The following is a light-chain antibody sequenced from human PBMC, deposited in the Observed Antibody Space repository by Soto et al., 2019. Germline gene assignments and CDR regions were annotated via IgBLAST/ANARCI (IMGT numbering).Light chain of an antibody. CDR1: QSISSY. J-gene: IGKJ4*01. CDR2: AAS. Sequence: DIQMTQSPSSLSASVGDRVTITCRASQSISSYLNWYQQKPGKAPKLLIYAASSLQSGVPSRFSGSGSGTDFTLTISSLQPEDFATYYCHQSFRTPLTFGGGTEVDIK. V-gene: IGKV1-39*01. CDR3: HQSFRTPLT.